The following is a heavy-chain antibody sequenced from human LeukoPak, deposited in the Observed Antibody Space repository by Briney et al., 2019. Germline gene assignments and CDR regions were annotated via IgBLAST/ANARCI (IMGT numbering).Heavy chain of an antibody. J-gene: IGHJ6*02. CDR1: GFTFDDYA. V-gene: IGHV3-9*01. CDR2: ISWNSGSI. D-gene: IGHD4-17*01. CDR3: AKDIGHGDYAIDYYGMDV. Sequence: PGGSLRLSCAASGFTFDDYAMHWVRQAPGKGLEWVSGISWNSGSIGYADSVKGRFAISRDNAKNSLYLQMNSLRAEDTALYYCAKDIGHGDYAIDYYGMDVWGQGTTVTVSS.